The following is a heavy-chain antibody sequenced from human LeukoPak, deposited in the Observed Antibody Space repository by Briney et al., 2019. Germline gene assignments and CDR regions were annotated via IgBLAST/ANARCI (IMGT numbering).Heavy chain of an antibody. J-gene: IGHJ4*02. D-gene: IGHD5-18*01. CDR2: IYYSKNT. V-gene: IGHV4-39*01. CDR3: VSPRGCSYGYFDY. CDR1: GGSISSSSLY. Sequence: SETLSLTRTVSGGSISSSSLYWGWIRQPPGKGLEWIGSIYYSKNTYYNPSLKSRVTISADTSKNQFSLTLGSVSATDTAVYYCVSPRGCSYGYFDYWGQGTLVTVSS.